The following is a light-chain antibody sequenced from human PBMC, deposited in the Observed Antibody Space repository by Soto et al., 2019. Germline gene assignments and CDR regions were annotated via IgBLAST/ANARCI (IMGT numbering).Light chain of an antibody. CDR2: TAS. CDR3: QQRNSYPIT. J-gene: IGKJ5*01. CDR1: QGISSY. V-gene: IGKV1-9*01. Sequence: DIQLTQSPSFLSACVGDRVTITCRASQGISSYLAWYQQKPGKAPNLLIHTASTLQSGVPSRFSGRGSGTEFTLTISSLQPEDFATYYCQQRNSYPITFGQGTRLEIK.